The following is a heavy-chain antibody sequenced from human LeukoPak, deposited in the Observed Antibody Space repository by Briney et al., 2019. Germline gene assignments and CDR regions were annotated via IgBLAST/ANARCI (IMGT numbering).Heavy chain of an antibody. V-gene: IGHV3-30-3*01. CDR3: ARDLLQWLVEYYFDY. J-gene: IGHJ4*02. CDR1: GLTFSSSA. Sequence: GGSLRLSCSASGLTFSSSAMHWVRQAPGKGLEWVAVISYDGSNKYYADSVKGRFTISRDNSKNTLYLQMNSLRAEDTAVYYCARDLLQWLVEYYFDYWGQGTLVTVSS. CDR2: ISYDGSNK. D-gene: IGHD6-19*01.